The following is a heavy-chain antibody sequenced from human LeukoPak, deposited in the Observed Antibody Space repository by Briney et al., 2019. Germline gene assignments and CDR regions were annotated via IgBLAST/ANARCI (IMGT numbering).Heavy chain of an antibody. CDR1: GVSFSGYY. J-gene: IGHJ4*02. Sequence: PSETLSLTCAVYGVSFSGYYWSWIRQPPGKGLEWIGEINHSGSTNYNPSLRSRVTISVDTSKNQFSLKLSSVTAADTAVYYCARGMDIVVVVAATPFDYWGQGTLATVSS. CDR2: INHSGST. CDR3: ARGMDIVVVVAATPFDY. D-gene: IGHD2-15*01. V-gene: IGHV4-34*01.